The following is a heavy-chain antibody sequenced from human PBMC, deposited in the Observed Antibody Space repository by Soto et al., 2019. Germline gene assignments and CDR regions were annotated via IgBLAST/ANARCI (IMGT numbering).Heavy chain of an antibody. CDR1: GGSISSYY. V-gene: IGHV4-59*08. CDR3: ASTLRITHTFGGVIAHFDY. Sequence: SETLSLTCTVSGGSISSYYWSWIRQPPGKGLEWIGYIYYSGSTNYNPSLKSRVTISVDTSKNQFSLKLSSVTAADTAVYYCASTLRITHTFGGVIAHFDYWGQGTLVTVSS. CDR2: IYYSGST. D-gene: IGHD3-16*02. J-gene: IGHJ4*02.